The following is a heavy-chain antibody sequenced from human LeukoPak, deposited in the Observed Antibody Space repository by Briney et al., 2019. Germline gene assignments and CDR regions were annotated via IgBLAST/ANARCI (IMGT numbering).Heavy chain of an antibody. D-gene: IGHD6-13*01. CDR2: IYTSGST. V-gene: IGHV4-4*07. CDR1: GGSISSYY. Sequence: PSETLSLTCTVSGGSISSYYWSWIRQPAGKGLEWIGRIYTSGSTNYNPSLKSRVTMSVDTSKNQFSLKLSSVTAADTAVYYCARDLSSSYQYNWFDPWGQGTLVTVSS. J-gene: IGHJ5*02. CDR3: ARDLSSSYQYNWFDP.